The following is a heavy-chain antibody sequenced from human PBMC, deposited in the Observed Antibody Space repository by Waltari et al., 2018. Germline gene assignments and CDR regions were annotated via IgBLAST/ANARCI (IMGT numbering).Heavy chain of an antibody. J-gene: IGHJ4*02. CDR3: ARDRDGSGSYLFDY. D-gene: IGHD3-10*01. V-gene: IGHV3-33*01. CDR1: GFSFRSYG. Sequence: QVQLVESGGGVVHPGRSLSLFCATTGFSFRSYGLPWVRQAPGKGLEWVAVIWYDGSNKYYADSVKGRFTISRDNSKNTLYLQMNSLRAEDTAVYYCARDRDGSGSYLFDYWGQGTLVTVSS. CDR2: IWYDGSNK.